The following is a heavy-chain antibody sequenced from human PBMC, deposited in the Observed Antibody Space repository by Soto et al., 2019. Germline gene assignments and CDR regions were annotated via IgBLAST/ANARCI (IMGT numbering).Heavy chain of an antibody. Sequence: SETLSLTCPVSGGSIIRSTYYWGWVRRTPGKGPEWIGSIYYSGSTNYNPSLKSRVTISVDTSKNQFSLKLSSVTAADTAVYYCARDSGLEGGMDVWGQGTTVTVSS. J-gene: IGHJ6*02. D-gene: IGHD1-26*01. CDR1: GGSIIRSTYY. V-gene: IGHV4-39*07. CDR2: IYYSGST. CDR3: ARDSGLEGGMDV.